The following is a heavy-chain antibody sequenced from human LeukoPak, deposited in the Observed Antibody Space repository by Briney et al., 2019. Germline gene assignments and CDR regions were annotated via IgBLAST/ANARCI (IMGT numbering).Heavy chain of an antibody. Sequence: SETLSLTCTVSGGSISSSSYYWGWIRQPPGKGLEWIGSIYYSGSTYCNPSLKSRVTISVDTSKNQFSLKLSSVTAADTAVYYCARMPIVGATTFDYWGQRTLVTVSS. CDR1: GGSISSSSYY. J-gene: IGHJ4*02. D-gene: IGHD1-26*01. V-gene: IGHV4-39*01. CDR2: IYYSGST. CDR3: ARMPIVGATTFDY.